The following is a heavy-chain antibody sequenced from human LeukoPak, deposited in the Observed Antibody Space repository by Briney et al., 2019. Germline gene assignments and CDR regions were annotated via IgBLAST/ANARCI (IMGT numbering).Heavy chain of an antibody. CDR2: ISSSSYI. V-gene: IGHV3-21*01. CDR3: ARADIVVVPAAMVDAFDI. D-gene: IGHD2-2*01. J-gene: IGHJ3*02. Sequence: GGSLRLSCAASGFTFSSYSMNWVRQAPGKGLEWVSSISSSSYIYYADSVKGRFTISRDNAKNSLYLQMNSLRAEDTAVYYCARADIVVVPAAMVDAFDIWGQGTMVTVSS. CDR1: GFTFSSYS.